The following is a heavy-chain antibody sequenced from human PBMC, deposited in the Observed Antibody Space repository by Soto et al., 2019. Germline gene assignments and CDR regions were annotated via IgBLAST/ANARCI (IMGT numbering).Heavy chain of an antibody. CDR3: ARGLVYCTNGVGLIPRPYYYYYMDV. J-gene: IGHJ6*03. CDR1: GYTFTSYD. Sequence: ASVKVSFKASGYTFTSYDINWVRQATGQGLEWMGWMNPNSGNTGYAQKFQGRVTMTRNTSISTAYMELSSLRSEDTAVYYCARGLVYCTNGVGLIPRPYYYYYMDVWGKGTTVTVSS. D-gene: IGHD2-8*01. CDR2: MNPNSGNT. V-gene: IGHV1-8*01.